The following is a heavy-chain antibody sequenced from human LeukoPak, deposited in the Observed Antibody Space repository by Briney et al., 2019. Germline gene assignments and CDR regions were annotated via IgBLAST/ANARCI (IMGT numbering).Heavy chain of an antibody. D-gene: IGHD3-22*01. CDR2: IYTSGST. V-gene: IGHV4-61*02. CDR3: ARDLDGSGCYYVY. CDR1: GGSISSGSYY. J-gene: IGHJ4*02. Sequence: PSQTLSLTCTVSGGSISSGSYYWSWIRQPAGKGLEWIGRIYTSGSTNYNPSLKSRVTISVDTSKNQFSLKLSSVTAADTAVYHCARDLDGSGCYYVYWGQGTLVTVSS.